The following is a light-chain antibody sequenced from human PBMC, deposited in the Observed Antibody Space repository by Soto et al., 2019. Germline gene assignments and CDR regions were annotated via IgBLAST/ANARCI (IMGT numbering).Light chain of an antibody. CDR1: NIGRKS. CDR2: GDS. CDR3: QVWDSSNDHLI. Sequence: SYELTQSLSVSVAPGQTATITRGGANIGRKSVHWYQQQPGQAPVLVVYGDSDRPSGIPERFTGSNSGNTATLTISRVEAGDEADYYCQVWDSSNDHLIFGGGTKLTVL. V-gene: IGLV3-21*02. J-gene: IGLJ2*01.